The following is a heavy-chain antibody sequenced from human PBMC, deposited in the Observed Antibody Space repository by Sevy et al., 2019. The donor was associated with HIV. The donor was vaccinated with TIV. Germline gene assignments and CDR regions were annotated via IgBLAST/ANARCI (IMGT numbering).Heavy chain of an antibody. CDR3: AMNYYDSSGSSYSFDF. J-gene: IGHJ4*02. Sequence: GGSLRLSCAASGFTFSSYWMSWVRQAPGKGLEWVANIKQDGSEKYYVDSVKGRFTISRDNAKNSLYLQMNSLRAEDTAVYYCAMNYYDSSGSSYSFDFWGQGTLVTVSS. CDR1: GFTFSSYW. CDR2: IKQDGSEK. D-gene: IGHD3-22*01. V-gene: IGHV3-7*01.